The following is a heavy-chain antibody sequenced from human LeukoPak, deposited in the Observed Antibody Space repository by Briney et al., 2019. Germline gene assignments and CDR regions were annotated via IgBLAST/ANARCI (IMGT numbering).Heavy chain of an antibody. CDR1: GFTFSSYA. Sequence: GGSLRLSCAASGFTFSSYAMSWVRQAPGKGLEWVSAISGSGGSTYYADSVKGRFTISRDNSKNTLYLQMNSLRAEDTAVYYCASNSNWYYDILTGYYSYYYYGMDVWGQGTLVTVSS. V-gene: IGHV3-23*01. CDR2: ISGSGGST. D-gene: IGHD3-9*01. J-gene: IGHJ6*02. CDR3: ASNSNWYYDILTGYYSYYYYGMDV.